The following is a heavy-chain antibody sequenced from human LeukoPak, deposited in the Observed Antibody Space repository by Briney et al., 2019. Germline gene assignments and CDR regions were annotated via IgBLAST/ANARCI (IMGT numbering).Heavy chain of an antibody. Sequence: GGSLRLSCAASGFTVSSNYMSWVRQAPGKGLEWVSVIYSGGSTYYADSVKGRFTISRHNSKNTLYLQMNSLRAEDTAAYYCARDRVIAAAGDYYYYYGMDVWGQGTTVTVSS. CDR2: IYSGGST. D-gene: IGHD6-13*01. J-gene: IGHJ6*02. V-gene: IGHV3-53*04. CDR3: ARDRVIAAAGDYYYYYGMDV. CDR1: GFTVSSNY.